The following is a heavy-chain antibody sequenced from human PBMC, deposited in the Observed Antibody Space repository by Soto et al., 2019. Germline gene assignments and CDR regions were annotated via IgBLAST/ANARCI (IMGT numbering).Heavy chain of an antibody. CDR1: GDSVSSNSAA. V-gene: IGHV6-1*01. J-gene: IGHJ4*02. D-gene: IGHD6-6*01. CDR2: TYYRSKWYN. Sequence: SQTLSLTCAISGDSVSSNSAAWNWIRQSPSRGLEWQGRTYYRSKWYNDYAVSVKSRITINPDTSKNQFSLQLNSVTPEDTAVYYCAREWIGSTSSSSPLDYWGQGTLVTVSS. CDR3: AREWIGSTSSSSPLDY.